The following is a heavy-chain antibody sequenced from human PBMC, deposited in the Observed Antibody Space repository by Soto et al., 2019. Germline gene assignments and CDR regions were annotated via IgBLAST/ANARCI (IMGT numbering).Heavy chain of an antibody. V-gene: IGHV3-13*01. Sequence: VGCLEIASAACGFTFRSYEMHWARKATGKGLEWVSAIGTAGDTYYPGSVKGRFTISRENAKNSLYLQMNSLRAGDTAVYYCAREVAARGGMDVWGQGTTVTVSS. CDR1: GFTFRSYE. J-gene: IGHJ6*02. CDR3: AREVAARGGMDV. D-gene: IGHD6-6*01. CDR2: IGTAGDT.